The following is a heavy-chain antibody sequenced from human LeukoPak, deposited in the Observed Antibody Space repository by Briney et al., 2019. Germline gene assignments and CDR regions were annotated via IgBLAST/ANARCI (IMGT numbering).Heavy chain of an antibody. J-gene: IGHJ4*02. V-gene: IGHV1-18*01. CDR3: ARERDCSSTSCPIGY. CDR1: GYTFTSYG. D-gene: IGHD2-2*01. Sequence: GASVKVSCKASGYTFTSYGISWVRQAPGQGLEWMGWISAYNGNTNYAQKLQGRVTMTTDTSTSTACMELRSLRSDDTAVYYCARERDCSSTSCPIGYWGQGTLVTVSS. CDR2: ISAYNGNT.